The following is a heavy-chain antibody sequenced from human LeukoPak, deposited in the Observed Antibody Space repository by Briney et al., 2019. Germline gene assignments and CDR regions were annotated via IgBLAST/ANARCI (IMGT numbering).Heavy chain of an antibody. CDR3: ARGFGYAGNYFDY. D-gene: IGHD5-18*01. Sequence: GESLKISCRGSGYSFSSYWIGWVRQMPGKGLEWMGIIFLGDSDTRYIPSFQGQVTISDDKSISTAYLQWSSLEASDTAIYYCARGFGYAGNYFDYWGQGTLVTVSS. CDR2: IFLGDSDT. V-gene: IGHV5-51*01. J-gene: IGHJ4*02. CDR1: GYSFSSYW.